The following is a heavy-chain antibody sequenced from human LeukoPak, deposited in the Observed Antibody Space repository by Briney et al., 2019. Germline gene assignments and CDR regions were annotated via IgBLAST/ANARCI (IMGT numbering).Heavy chain of an antibody. Sequence: SVKVSCKASGGTFSSYAISWVRQAPGQELEWMGGIIPIFGTANYAQKFQGRVTITTDESTSTAYMELSSLRSEDTAVYYCADLTLGYCTNGVCSGWFEPWGQGTLVTVSS. CDR1: GGTFSSYA. J-gene: IGHJ5*02. CDR3: ADLTLGYCTNGVCSGWFEP. V-gene: IGHV1-69*05. CDR2: IIPIFGTA. D-gene: IGHD2-8*01.